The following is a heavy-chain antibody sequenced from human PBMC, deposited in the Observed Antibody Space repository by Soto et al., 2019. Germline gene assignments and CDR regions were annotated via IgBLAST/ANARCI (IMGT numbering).Heavy chain of an antibody. CDR1: GFTFSSYW. V-gene: IGHV3-7*01. J-gene: IGHJ5*02. D-gene: IGHD3-3*01. CDR2: IKQDGSEK. CDR3: ARNLYDFWSGSRGGYNWFDP. Sequence: GGSLRLSCAASGFTFSSYWMSWVRQAPGKGLEWVANIKQDGSEKYYVDSVKGRFTISRDNAKNSLYLQMNSLRAEDTAVYYCARNLYDFWSGSRGGYNWFDPWGQGTLVTVSS.